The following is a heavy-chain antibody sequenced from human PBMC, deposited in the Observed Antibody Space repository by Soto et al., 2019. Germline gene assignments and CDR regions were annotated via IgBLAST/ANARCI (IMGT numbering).Heavy chain of an antibody. V-gene: IGHV4-34*01. CDR3: ARDKITGLFDY. CDR1: GGSFSGYY. D-gene: IGHD3-16*01. Sequence: SETLSLTCAVYGGSFSGYYWTWIRQPPGTGLEWIGEINHSGSTNYNPSLKSRVTISVDTPKNQFSLKLTSVTASDTAVYYCARDKITGLFDYWGQGTLVTVSS. J-gene: IGHJ4*02. CDR2: INHSGST.